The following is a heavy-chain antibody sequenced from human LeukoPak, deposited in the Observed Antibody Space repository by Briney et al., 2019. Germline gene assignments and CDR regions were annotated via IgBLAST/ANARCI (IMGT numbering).Heavy chain of an antibody. CDR3: ANEYSSSWYGYFQH. CDR2: ISYDGSNK. V-gene: IGHV3-30*18. D-gene: IGHD6-13*01. Sequence: GRSLRLSCAASGFTFSSYGMHWVRQAPGKGLEWVAVISYDGSNKYYADSVKGRFTISRDNSKNTLYLQMNSLRAEDTAVYYCANEYSSSWYGYFQHWGQAPWSPSPQ. CDR1: GFTFSSYG. J-gene: IGHJ1*01.